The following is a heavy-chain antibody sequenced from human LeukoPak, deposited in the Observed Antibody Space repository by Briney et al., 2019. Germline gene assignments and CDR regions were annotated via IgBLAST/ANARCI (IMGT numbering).Heavy chain of an antibody. D-gene: IGHD7-27*01. J-gene: IGHJ3*02. CDR3: ASGAELGAFDI. CDR2: IIPIFGTA. V-gene: IGHV1-69*05. CDR1: GGTFSSYA. Sequence: SVKVPCKASGGTFSSYAISWVRQAPGQGLEWMGGIIPIFGTANYAQKFQGRVTITTDESTSTAYMELSSLRSEDTAVYYCASGAELGAFDIWGQGTMVTVSS.